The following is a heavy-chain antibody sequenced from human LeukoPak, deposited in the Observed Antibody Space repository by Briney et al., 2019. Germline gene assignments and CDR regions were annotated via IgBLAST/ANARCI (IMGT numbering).Heavy chain of an antibody. D-gene: IGHD6-13*01. CDR3: ARPVGIAPLNWFDP. J-gene: IGHJ5*02. Sequence: ASVKVSCKASGYTFTGYYMHWVRQAPGQGPEWMGWINPNSGGTNYAQKFQGRVTMTRDTSISTAYMELSRLTSDDTAVYYCARPVGIAPLNWFDPWGQGTLVTVSS. CDR1: GYTFTGYY. V-gene: IGHV1-2*02. CDR2: INPNSGGT.